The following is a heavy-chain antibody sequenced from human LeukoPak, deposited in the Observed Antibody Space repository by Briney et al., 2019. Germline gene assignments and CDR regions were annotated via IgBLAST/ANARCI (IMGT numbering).Heavy chain of an antibody. CDR2: IYYSGST. CDR3: ARGTGADY. V-gene: IGHV4-59*01. D-gene: IGHD1-26*01. CDR1: GGSISSYY. J-gene: IGHJ4*02. Sequence: SSETLSLTCTISGGSISSYYWSWIRQPPGKGLEWIGYIYYSGSTSYNPSLKSRVTISVDTSKNQFSLKLSSVTAADTAVYYCARGTGADYWGQGTLVTVSS.